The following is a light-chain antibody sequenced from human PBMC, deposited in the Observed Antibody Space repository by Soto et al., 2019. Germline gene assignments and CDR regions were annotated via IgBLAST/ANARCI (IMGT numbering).Light chain of an antibody. CDR3: QQRPNWPLT. J-gene: IGKJ4*01. V-gene: IGKV3-11*01. CDR2: DVS. CDR1: QSISSH. Sequence: EIVLTQSPATLSLSPGVRATLSCRASQSISSHLAWYQQKPGQAPRLLMYDVSNRSTDIPARFSGSGSGTDFTLTISSLEPEDFAVYYCQQRPNWPLTFGGGTKVEIK.